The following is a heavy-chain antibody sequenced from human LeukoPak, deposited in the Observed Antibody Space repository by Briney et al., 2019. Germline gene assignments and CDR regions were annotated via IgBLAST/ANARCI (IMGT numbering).Heavy chain of an antibody. Sequence: GGSLRLSCAASGFTFSSYWMSWVRQAPGKGLEWVANIKQDGSEKYYVDSVKGRFTISRDNAKNSLYLQMNSLRAEDTAVYYCARVPYSSSWFDAFDIWGQGTMVTVSS. CDR1: GFTFSSYW. CDR2: IKQDGSEK. CDR3: ARVPYSSSWFDAFDI. J-gene: IGHJ3*02. D-gene: IGHD6-13*01. V-gene: IGHV3-7*01.